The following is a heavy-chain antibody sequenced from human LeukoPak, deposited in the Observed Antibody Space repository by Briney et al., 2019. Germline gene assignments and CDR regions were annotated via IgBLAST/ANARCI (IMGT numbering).Heavy chain of an antibody. CDR1: GFTFSSYA. CDR2: ISYDGSNK. J-gene: IGHJ6*02. CDR3: ARDLRLIEDYYYYYGMDV. Sequence: GRSLRLSCAASGFTFSSYAMHWVRQAPGQGLEWVAVISYDGSNKYYADSVKGRFTISRDNSKNTLYLQMNSLRAEDTAVYYCARDLRLIEDYYYYYGMDVWGQGTTVTVSS. D-gene: IGHD3-16*01. V-gene: IGHV3-30*04.